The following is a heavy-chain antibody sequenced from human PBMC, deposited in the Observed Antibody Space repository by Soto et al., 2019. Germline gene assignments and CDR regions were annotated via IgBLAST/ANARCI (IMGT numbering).Heavy chain of an antibody. V-gene: IGHV1-69*12. CDR3: ARAYWTDAFDI. J-gene: IGHJ3*02. CDR1: GGIFTSYT. D-gene: IGHD2-8*02. Sequence: QVHLVQSGAEVKKPGSSVKVSCKASGGIFTSYTISWVRQAPGQGLEWLGGIIPLFGTTDYAQKFRGRVTITADESTTTAYMELSSLRADDTAVYYCARAYWTDAFDIWGQGTMVTVSS. CDR2: IIPLFGTT.